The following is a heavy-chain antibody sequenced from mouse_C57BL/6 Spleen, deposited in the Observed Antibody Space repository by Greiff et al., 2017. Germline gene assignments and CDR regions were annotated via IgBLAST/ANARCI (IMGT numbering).Heavy chain of an antibody. V-gene: IGHV5-9-1*02. CDR2: ISSGGDYI. J-gene: IGHJ2*01. CDR3: TRAGTGTRYFDY. Sequence: EVKLVESGEGLVEPGGSLKLSCAASGFTFSSYAMSWVRQTPEKRLEWVAYISSGGDYIYYADTVKGRFTISRDNARNTLYLQMSSLKSEDTAMYYCTRAGTGTRYFDYWGQGTTLTVSS. D-gene: IGHD4-1*01. CDR1: GFTFSSYA.